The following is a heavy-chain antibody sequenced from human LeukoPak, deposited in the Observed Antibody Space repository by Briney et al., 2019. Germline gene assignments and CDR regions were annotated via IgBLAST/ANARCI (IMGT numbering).Heavy chain of an antibody. CDR3: ARDWYGIAAAGAFGY. Sequence: GGSLRFSCAASGFTFSTCGMHWVRQAPGKGLEWVAFIRYDGSDKYYADSVKGRFTISRDNSKNTLSLQMNSLRPEDTAVYYCARDWYGIAAAGAFGYWGQGTLDTVSS. CDR1: GFTFSTCG. V-gene: IGHV3-30*02. D-gene: IGHD6-13*01. J-gene: IGHJ4*02. CDR2: IRYDGSDK.